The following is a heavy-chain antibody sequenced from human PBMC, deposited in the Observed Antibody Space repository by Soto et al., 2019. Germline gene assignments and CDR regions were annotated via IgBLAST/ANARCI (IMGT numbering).Heavy chain of an antibody. V-gene: IGHV1-3*01. J-gene: IGHJ2*01. CDR1: GYTFTSYA. CDR3: ARESIAARPHWYFDL. CDR2: INAVNGNT. D-gene: IGHD6-6*01. Sequence: QVQLVQSGAEVKKPGASVKVSCKASGYTFTSYAMHWVRQAPGQRLEWMGWINAVNGNTKYSQKFQGRVTITRDTSASTAYMELSSLRSEDTAVYYCARESIAARPHWYFDLWGRGTLVTVSS.